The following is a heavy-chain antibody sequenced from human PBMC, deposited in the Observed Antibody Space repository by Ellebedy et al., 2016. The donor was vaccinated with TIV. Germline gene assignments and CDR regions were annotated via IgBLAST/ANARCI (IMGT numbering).Heavy chain of an antibody. CDR3: AREGREEDKPMAYLDY. D-gene: IGHD5-18*01. Sequence: AASVKVSCKASGCTFSSYAISWVRQAPGQGLEWMGRIIPILGIANYAQKFHGRVTITADKSTSTAYMELSSLRSEDTAVYYCAREGREEDKPMAYLDYWGQGTLVTVSS. CDR1: GCTFSSYA. CDR2: IIPILGIA. J-gene: IGHJ4*02. V-gene: IGHV1-69*04.